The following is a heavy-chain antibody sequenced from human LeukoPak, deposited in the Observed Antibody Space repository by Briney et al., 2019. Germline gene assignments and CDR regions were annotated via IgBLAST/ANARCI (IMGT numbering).Heavy chain of an antibody. CDR3: AKKGPTMIPGNYFDY. CDR1: GFTFSSYA. D-gene: IGHD3-22*01. J-gene: IGHJ4*02. V-gene: IGHV3-23*01. CDR2: IRGGGGDT. Sequence: PGGSLRLSCAASGFTFSSYAMSWVRQAPGQGLEWVSTIRGGGGDTYYADSVKGRFTISRDNSKNTLHLQMNSLRAEDTTVYYCAKKGPTMIPGNYFDYWGQGTLVTVSS.